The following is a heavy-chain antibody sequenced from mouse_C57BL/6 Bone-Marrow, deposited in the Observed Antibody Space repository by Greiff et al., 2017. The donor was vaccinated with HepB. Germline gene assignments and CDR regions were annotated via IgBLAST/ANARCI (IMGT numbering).Heavy chain of an antibody. CDR3: ASPCTLYGSSPYWYFDV. CDR2: IYPGSGNT. J-gene: IGHJ1*03. CDR1: GYTFTDYY. Sequence: QVQLQQSGAELVRPGASVKLSCKASGYTFTDYYINWVKQRPGQGLEWIARIYPGSGNTYYNEKFKGKATLTAEKSSSTAYMQLSSLTSEDSAVYFCASPCTLYGSSPYWYFDVWGTGTTVTVSS. V-gene: IGHV1-76*01. D-gene: IGHD1-1*01.